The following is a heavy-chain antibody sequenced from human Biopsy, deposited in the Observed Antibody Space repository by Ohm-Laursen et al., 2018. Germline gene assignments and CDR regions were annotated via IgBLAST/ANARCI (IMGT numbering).Heavy chain of an antibody. D-gene: IGHD3-22*01. J-gene: IGHJ6*02. CDR2: INHSGRT. CDR1: GESFNGYY. CDR3: VRGVDYYDPYHYYALDV. Sequence: TLSLTCAVSGESFNGYYWSWIRQPPGKGLEWIGEINHSGRTNYNPSLKSRVTISVDTSKNQFSLKVRSVTAADTAVYYCVRGVDYYDPYHYYALDVWGQGTTVTVSS. V-gene: IGHV4-34*01.